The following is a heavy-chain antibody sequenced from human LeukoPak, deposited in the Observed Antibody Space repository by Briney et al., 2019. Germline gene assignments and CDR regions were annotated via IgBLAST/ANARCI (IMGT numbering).Heavy chain of an antibody. Sequence: PSETLSLTCTVPGGSISSSSYYWGWIRQPPGKGLEWIGSIYYSGSTYYNPSLKSRVTISVDTSKNQFSLKLSSVTAADTAVYYCARDLYYYGSGSYGYWGQGTLVTVSS. J-gene: IGHJ4*02. D-gene: IGHD3-10*01. V-gene: IGHV4-39*07. CDR2: IYYSGST. CDR1: GGSISSSSYY. CDR3: ARDLYYYGSGSYGY.